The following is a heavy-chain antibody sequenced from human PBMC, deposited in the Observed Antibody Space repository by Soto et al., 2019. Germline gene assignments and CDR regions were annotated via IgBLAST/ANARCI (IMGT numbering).Heavy chain of an antibody. CDR2: IYYSGST. J-gene: IGHJ5*02. D-gene: IGHD6-6*01. CDR3: ARERPDGARLDP. V-gene: IGHV4-30-4*01. Sequence: QPPGKGLEWIGYIYYSGSTHYNPSLKSRVTISVDTSKNQFSLKLSSVTAADTAVYYCARERPDGARLDPWGQGTLVTAPQ.